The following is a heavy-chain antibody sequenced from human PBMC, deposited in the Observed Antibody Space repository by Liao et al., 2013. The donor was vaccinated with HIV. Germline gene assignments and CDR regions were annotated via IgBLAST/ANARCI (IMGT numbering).Heavy chain of an antibody. CDR2: IYYSGST. J-gene: IGHJ4*02. CDR1: SGSIGTYY. Sequence: QVPLQESGPGLVKPSETLSLNCTVSSGSIGTYYWSWIRQPPGKGLEWIGYIYYSGSTYYNPSLKSRVTISVDTSKNQFSLKLSSVTAADTAVYYCARDPDYWGQGTLVTVSS. CDR3: ARDPDY. V-gene: IGHV4-59*12.